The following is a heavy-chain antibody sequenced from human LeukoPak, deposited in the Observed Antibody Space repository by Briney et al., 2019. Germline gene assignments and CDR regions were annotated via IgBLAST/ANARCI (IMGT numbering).Heavy chain of an antibody. V-gene: IGHV3-23*01. CDR3: AKGGLRGNPFDY. D-gene: IGHD1-14*01. CDR2: ISGSGGST. J-gene: IGHJ4*02. Sequence: PGGSLRLSCAASGFTFSSYAMSWVRQAPGKGLEWVSAISGSGGSTYYADSVKGRFTVSRDNSKNTLYVQMNSLRAEDTAVYYCAKGGLRGNPFDYWGQGTLVTVSS. CDR1: GFTFSSYA.